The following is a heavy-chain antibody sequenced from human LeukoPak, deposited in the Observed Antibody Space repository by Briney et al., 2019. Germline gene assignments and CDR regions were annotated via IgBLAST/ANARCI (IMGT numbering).Heavy chain of an antibody. Sequence: SVKVSCKASGGTFSGYAISWVRQAPGQGLEWMGGIIPIFGTANYAQKFQGRVTITADESTSTAYMELSSLRSEDTAVYYCARSVKCPPVLRFLEWLLYWGQGTLVTVYS. CDR3: ARSVKCPPVLRFLEWLLY. V-gene: IGHV1-69*01. CDR1: GGTFSGYA. CDR2: IIPIFGTA. J-gene: IGHJ4*02. D-gene: IGHD3-3*01.